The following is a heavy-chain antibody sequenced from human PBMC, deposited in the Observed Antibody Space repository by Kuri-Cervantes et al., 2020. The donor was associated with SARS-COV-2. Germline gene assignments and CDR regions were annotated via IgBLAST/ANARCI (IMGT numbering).Heavy chain of an antibody. CDR2: IRSKAYGGTT. J-gene: IGHJ5*02. CDR3: ARDGRSGTVTEVDWFDP. Sequence: GGSLRLSFAASGFTFSSYGMHWVRQAPGKGLEWVGFIRSKAYGGTTEYAASVKGRFTISRDDSKSIAYLQMNSLRAEDTAVYYCARDGRSGTVTEVDWFDPWGQGTRGTVSS. V-gene: IGHV3-71*01. D-gene: IGHD4-11*01. CDR1: GFTFSSYG.